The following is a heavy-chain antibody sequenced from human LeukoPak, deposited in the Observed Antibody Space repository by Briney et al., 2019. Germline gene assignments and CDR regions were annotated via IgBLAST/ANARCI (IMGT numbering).Heavy chain of an antibody. CDR1: GGSFSGYY. J-gene: IGHJ5*02. D-gene: IGHD6-6*01. CDR3: ARGLHLSPSIAARFAGFWFDP. CDR2: INHSGST. V-gene: IGHV4-34*01. Sequence: SETLSLTCAVYGGSFSGYYWSRIRQPPGKGLEWIGEINHSGSTNYNPSLKSRVTISVDTSKNQFSLKLSSVTAADTAVYYCARGLHLSPSIAARFAGFWFDPWGQGTLVTVSS.